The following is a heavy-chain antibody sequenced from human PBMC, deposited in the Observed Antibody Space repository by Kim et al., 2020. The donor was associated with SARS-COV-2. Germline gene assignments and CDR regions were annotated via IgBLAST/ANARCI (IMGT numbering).Heavy chain of an antibody. V-gene: IGHV3-23*01. J-gene: IGHJ4*02. CDR1: GFTFSTYA. CDR2: VSGSGGST. D-gene: IGHD6-13*01. CDR3: AKGRSDNIAAAFNY. Sequence: GSLRLSCAASGFTFSTYAMSWVRQAPGKGLEWVSSVSGSGGSTYHADSAKGRFTISRDNSKNTLYLQMNSLRAEDTAVYYCAKGRSDNIAAAFNYWGQG.